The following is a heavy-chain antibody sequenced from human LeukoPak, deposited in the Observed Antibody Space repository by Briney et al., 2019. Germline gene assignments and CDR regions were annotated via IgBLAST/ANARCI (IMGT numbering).Heavy chain of an antibody. Sequence: GESLKISCKSSGYSFTSYWIGWVRQMPGKGLEWMGIIYPGDSDTGYSPSFQGQVTISADKSISTAYLQWSSLKDSDTAMYYCARGVEMATSLYDYWGQGTLVTVSS. CDR2: IYPGDSDT. V-gene: IGHV5-51*01. CDR3: ARGVEMATSLYDY. D-gene: IGHD5-24*01. CDR1: GYSFTSYW. J-gene: IGHJ4*02.